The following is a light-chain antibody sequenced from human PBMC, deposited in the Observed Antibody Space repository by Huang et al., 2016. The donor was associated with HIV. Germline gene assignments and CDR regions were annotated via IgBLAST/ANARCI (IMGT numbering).Light chain of an antibody. CDR3: QQYYSTPRT. CDR1: QRVLYSSNNKKY. Sequence: DIVMTQPPDSLAVSLGERANINCKSSQRVLYSSNNKKYLAWYQQKPGQPPKLLIYWASTRESGVPDRFSGSGSGTDFTLTISSLKAEDVAVYYCQQYYSTPRTFGGGTKVEIK. CDR2: WAS. J-gene: IGKJ4*01. V-gene: IGKV4-1*01.